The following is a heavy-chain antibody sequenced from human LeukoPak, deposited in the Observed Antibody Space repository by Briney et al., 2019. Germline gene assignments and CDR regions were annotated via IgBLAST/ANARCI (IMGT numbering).Heavy chain of an antibody. D-gene: IGHD3-22*01. V-gene: IGHV3-30*18. CDR2: ISYDGSNK. CDR1: GFTFSSYG. Sequence: PGRSLRLSCAASGFTFSSYGMHWVRQAPGKGLEWVAVISYDGSNKYYADSVKGRFTISRDNSKNTLYLQMNSLRAEDTAVYYCAKDLYYYDSSGSLPVDYWGQGTLVTVSS. J-gene: IGHJ4*02. CDR3: AKDLYYYDSSGSLPVDY.